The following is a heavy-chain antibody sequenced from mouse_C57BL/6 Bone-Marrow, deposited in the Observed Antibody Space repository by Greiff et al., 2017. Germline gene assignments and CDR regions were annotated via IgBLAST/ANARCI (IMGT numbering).Heavy chain of an antibody. CDR1: GYSFTGYY. V-gene: IGHV1-42*01. D-gene: IGHD3-2*02. CDR2: INPSTGGT. CDR3: AREALRLWFAY. Sequence: EVQLQQSGPELVKPGASVKISCKASGYSFTGYYMNWVKQSPEKSLEWIGEINPSTGGTTYNQKFKAKATLTVDKSSSPAYMQLKSLTSEDSAVYYCAREALRLWFAYWGQGTLVTVSA. J-gene: IGHJ3*01.